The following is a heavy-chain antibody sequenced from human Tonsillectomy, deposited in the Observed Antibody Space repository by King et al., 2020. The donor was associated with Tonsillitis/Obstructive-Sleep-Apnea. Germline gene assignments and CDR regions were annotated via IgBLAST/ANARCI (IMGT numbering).Heavy chain of an antibody. D-gene: IGHD1-1*01. V-gene: IGHV4-59*01. CDR2: IYYSGST. J-gene: IGHJ5*02. CDR3: ARVGYDNWFDP. CDR1: GGSISSYY. Sequence: VQLQESGPGLVKPSETLSLTCTVSGGSISSYYWSWIRQPPGKGLEWIGYIYYSGSTNYNPPLKSRVTISVDTSKNQFSLKLSSVTAADTAVYYCARVGYDNWFDPWGQGTLVTVSS.